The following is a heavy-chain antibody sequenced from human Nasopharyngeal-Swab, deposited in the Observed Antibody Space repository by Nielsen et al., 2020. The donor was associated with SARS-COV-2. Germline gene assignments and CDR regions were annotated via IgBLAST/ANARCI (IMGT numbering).Heavy chain of an antibody. CDR3: ASGYSGYDWDAFDI. V-gene: IGHV1-18*01. CDR1: GYTFTSYG. Sequence: ASVKVSCKASGYTFTSYGISWVRQAPGQGLEWMGWISAYNGNTNYAQKLQGRVTMTTDTSTSTAYMELRSLRSDDTAVYYCASGYSGYDWDAFDIWGHGTMVTVSS. D-gene: IGHD5-12*01. CDR2: ISAYNGNT. J-gene: IGHJ3*02.